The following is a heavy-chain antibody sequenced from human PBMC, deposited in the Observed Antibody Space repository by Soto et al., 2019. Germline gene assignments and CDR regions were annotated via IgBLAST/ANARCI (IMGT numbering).Heavy chain of an antibody. CDR3: ARERREEIHDGYDIDY. CDR1: GDSISNYY. Sequence: ASETLSLTCTVSGDSISNYYWSWIRQPAGKGLEWIGRIYTSGSTDYNPSLKSRVTISIDTSKNQFSLKLTSMTAADTAVYYCARERREEIHDGYDIDYWGQGTLVTVSS. J-gene: IGHJ4*02. V-gene: IGHV4-4*07. CDR2: IYTSGST. D-gene: IGHD5-12*01.